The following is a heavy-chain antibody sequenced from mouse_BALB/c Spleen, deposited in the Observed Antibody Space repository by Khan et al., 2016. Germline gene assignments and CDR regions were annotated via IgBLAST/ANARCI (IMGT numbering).Heavy chain of an antibody. D-gene: IGHD2-4*01. CDR3: ASDDDYDGDCYVDV. V-gene: IGHV9-3-1*01. CDR1: GYTFTNYG. J-gene: IGHJ1*01. CDR2: MNTYTGDP. Sequence: QIQLVQSGPELKKPGETVKISCKASGYTFTNYGMNWVKQAPGKGLKWIGWMNTYTGDPTYADDFKGRFAFSLKTSARTAYLQINNLKNENTDTYFCASDDDYDGDCYVDVWGAGTTVTVSS.